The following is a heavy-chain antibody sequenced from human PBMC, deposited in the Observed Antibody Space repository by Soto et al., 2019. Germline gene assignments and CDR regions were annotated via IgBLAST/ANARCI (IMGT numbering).Heavy chain of an antibody. Sequence: QVRLVQSGAEVKRPGASVKVSCNTYGYSFTVYGISWVRQAPGQGLEWMGWMSTYTGDTNYARKFRGRVTMTTDISASTASMELRSLTSDDTAVYYCARDPGGATGFDPWGQGTPVIVST. CDR1: GYSFTVYG. CDR2: MSTYTGDT. V-gene: IGHV1-18*01. CDR3: ARDPGGATGFDP. D-gene: IGHD3-10*01. J-gene: IGHJ5*02.